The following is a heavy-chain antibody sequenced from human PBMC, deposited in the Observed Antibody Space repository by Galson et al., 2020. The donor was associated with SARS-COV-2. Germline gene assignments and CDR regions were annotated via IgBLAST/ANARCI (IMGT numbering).Heavy chain of an antibody. Sequence: SETLSLTCTVSGGSISSGSYYWSWIRQPAGKGLEWIGRIYTSGSTNYNPSLKSRVTISVDTSKNQFSLKLSSVTAADTAVYYCAREVSSSWYRGHDAFDIWGQGTMVTVSS. CDR3: AREVSSSWYRGHDAFDI. D-gene: IGHD6-13*01. V-gene: IGHV4-61*02. CDR1: GGSISSGSYY. CDR2: IYTSGST. J-gene: IGHJ3*02.